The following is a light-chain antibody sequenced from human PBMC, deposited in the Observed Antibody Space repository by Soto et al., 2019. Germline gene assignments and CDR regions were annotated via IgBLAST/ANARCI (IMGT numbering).Light chain of an antibody. Sequence: IRMTPSLSTLSASVGDRGTITCRASPVASRWLAWYQQKPGKAPKVLIYDASTLESGVPSRFSGSGSGTEFTLTISSLQPEDFATYYCQQYNSYSGAFGQGTKVDIK. V-gene: IGKV1-5*01. CDR1: PVASRW. CDR2: DAS. J-gene: IGKJ1*01. CDR3: QQYNSYSGA.